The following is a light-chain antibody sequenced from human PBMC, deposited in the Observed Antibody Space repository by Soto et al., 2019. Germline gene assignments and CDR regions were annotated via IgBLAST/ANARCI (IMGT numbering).Light chain of an antibody. J-gene: IGLJ3*02. CDR1: NIGHKG. CDR3: QVRDTNTDHRV. CDR2: FDK. V-gene: IGLV3-21*04. Sequence: SYELTQPPSVSVAPGKTATISCGGNNIGHKGVHWYQQKPGQAPILVIYFDKDRPSGIPERFSGSNSGNTATLTIARVEAGDEADYYCQVRDTNTDHRVFGGGTKLTVL.